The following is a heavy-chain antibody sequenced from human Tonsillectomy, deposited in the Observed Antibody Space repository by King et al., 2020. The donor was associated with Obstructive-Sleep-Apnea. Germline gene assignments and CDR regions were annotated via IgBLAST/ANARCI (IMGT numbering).Heavy chain of an antibody. D-gene: IGHD4-11*01. V-gene: IGHV3-48*04. J-gene: IGHJ5*02. CDR2: ISSTSSAI. CDR3: ARKEETYTNWFDP. Sequence: VQLVESGGGLVQPGGSLRLSCAASGFTFSSYSMIWVRQAPGKGLEWISYISSTSSAIFHADSVKGRFTISRDNAKSSLYLQMNSLRAEDTAVYYCARKEETYTNWFDPWGQGTLVTVFS. CDR1: GFTFSSYS.